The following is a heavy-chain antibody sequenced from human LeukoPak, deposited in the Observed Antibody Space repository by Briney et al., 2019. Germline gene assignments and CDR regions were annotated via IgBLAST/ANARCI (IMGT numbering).Heavy chain of an antibody. Sequence: GPSAKVSCKASGGTFSSYAISWVREAPGQGLEWRGGIIPIFGTANYAQKFQGRVTITADESTSTAYMELSSLRSEDTAVYYCARDRDSSSWYDAFDIWGQGTMVTVSS. CDR1: GGTFSSYA. V-gene: IGHV1-69*13. CDR2: IIPIFGTA. J-gene: IGHJ3*02. CDR3: ARDRDSSSWYDAFDI. D-gene: IGHD6-13*01.